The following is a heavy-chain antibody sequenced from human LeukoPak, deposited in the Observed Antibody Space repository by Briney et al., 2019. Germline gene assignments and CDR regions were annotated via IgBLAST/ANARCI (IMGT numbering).Heavy chain of an antibody. CDR2: IIPIFGTA. J-gene: IGHJ6*02. CDR1: GGTFSSYA. CDR3: AGVSSSGTSYYYYGMDV. D-gene: IGHD6-6*01. V-gene: IGHV1-69*13. Sequence: GASVKVSCTASGGTFSSYAISWVRQAPGQGLEWMGGIIPIFGTANYAQKFQGRVTITADESTSTAYMELSSLRSEDTAVYYCAGVSSSGTSYYYYGMDVWGQGTTVTVSS.